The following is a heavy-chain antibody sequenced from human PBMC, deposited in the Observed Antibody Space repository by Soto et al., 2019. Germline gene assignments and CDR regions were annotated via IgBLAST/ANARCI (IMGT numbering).Heavy chain of an antibody. J-gene: IGHJ4*02. V-gene: IGHV1-18*01. CDR3: ARPYDSSQSPRFDY. Sequence: GASVKVSCKASGYSFTTYGIFWVRQAPGQGLEWMGWISPYNGKTNYAQNLQGRVSITTDTSTTTAYMELRSLRSDDTAVYYCARPYDSSQSPRFDYWGQGTLVTAPQ. CDR2: ISPYNGKT. D-gene: IGHD3-22*01. CDR1: GYSFTTYG.